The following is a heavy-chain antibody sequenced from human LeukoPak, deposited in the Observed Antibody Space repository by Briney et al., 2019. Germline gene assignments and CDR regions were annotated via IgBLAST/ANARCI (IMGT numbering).Heavy chain of an antibody. CDR1: GGTFSSYA. D-gene: IGHD3-16*01. J-gene: IGHJ6*03. V-gene: IGHV1-69*13. CDR3: ARGRRGGNDYYYYMDV. Sequence: SVKVSCKASGGTFSSYAISWVRQAPGQGLEWMGGIIPIFGTANYAQKFQGRVAITADESTSTAYMELSSLRSEDTAVYYCARGRRGGNDYYYYMDVWGKGTTVTISS. CDR2: IIPIFGTA.